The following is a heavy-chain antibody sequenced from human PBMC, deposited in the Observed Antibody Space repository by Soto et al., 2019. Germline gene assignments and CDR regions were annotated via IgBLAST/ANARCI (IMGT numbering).Heavy chain of an antibody. CDR1: DGSISTRDYY. CDR3: AREPSSSWYDNWFDP. Sequence: ASETLSLTCSVSDGSISTRDYYWGWIRQPPGKGLEWIASLSSGLSTYYSPSLKSRVTVREDTSKNQIRLRLTSVTAADTAVYYCAREPSSSWYDNWFDPWGQGTLVTVSS. CDR2: LSSGLST. D-gene: IGHD6-13*01. J-gene: IGHJ5*02. V-gene: IGHV4-39*02.